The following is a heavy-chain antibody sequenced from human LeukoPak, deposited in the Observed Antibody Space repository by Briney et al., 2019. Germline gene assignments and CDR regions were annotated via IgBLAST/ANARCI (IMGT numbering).Heavy chain of an antibody. V-gene: IGHV3-48*03. CDR3: ARTEWELRSFDY. D-gene: IGHD1-26*01. J-gene: IGHJ4*02. CDR2: ISSSGSTI. Sequence: GGSLRLSCAASGFTFSSYEMNWVRQAPGKGLEWVSYISSSGSTIYYADSVKGRFTISRDNAKNSLYLQMNGLRAEDTAVYYCARTEWELRSFDYWGQGTLVTVSS. CDR1: GFTFSSYE.